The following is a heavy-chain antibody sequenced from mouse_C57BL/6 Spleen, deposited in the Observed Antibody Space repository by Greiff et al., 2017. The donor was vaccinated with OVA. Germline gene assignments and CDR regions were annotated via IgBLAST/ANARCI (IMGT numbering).Heavy chain of an antibody. CDR3: ASIITTVVATDY. CDR1: GYTFTTYS. V-gene: IGHV1-47*01. Sequence: VQLQESGAELVKPGASVKMSCKASGYTFTTYSIEWMKQNPGKSLEWIGNFHPYNDDTKYNEKFKGKATLTVEKSSSTVYLELSRLTSDDSAVYDCASIITTVVATDYWGQGTTLTVSS. J-gene: IGHJ2*01. D-gene: IGHD1-1*01. CDR2: FHPYNDDT.